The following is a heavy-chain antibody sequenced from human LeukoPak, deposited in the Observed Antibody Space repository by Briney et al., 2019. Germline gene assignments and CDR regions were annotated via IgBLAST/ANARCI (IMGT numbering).Heavy chain of an antibody. Sequence: ASVKVSCKASGYTFTSYGISWVRQAPGQGLEWMGWISAYNGNTNYAQKLQGRVTMTTDTSTSTAYMELRSLRPDDTAVYYCARDSEDIVVVPAAMCSYWGQGTLVTVSS. D-gene: IGHD2-2*01. V-gene: IGHV1-18*01. CDR3: ARDSEDIVVVPAAMCSY. J-gene: IGHJ4*02. CDR1: GYTFTSYG. CDR2: ISAYNGNT.